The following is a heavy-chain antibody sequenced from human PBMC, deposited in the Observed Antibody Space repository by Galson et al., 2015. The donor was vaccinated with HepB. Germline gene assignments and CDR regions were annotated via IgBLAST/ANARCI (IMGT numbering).Heavy chain of an antibody. D-gene: IGHD4-17*01. J-gene: IGHJ4*02. Sequence: SLRLSCAASGFTFSDYYMSWIRQAPGKGLEWVSYIGSSGSTIYYADSVKGRFTISRDNAKNSLYLQMNSLRAEDTAVYYCARDKSPGDYGDFDYWGQGTLVTVSS. CDR3: ARDKSPGDYGDFDY. V-gene: IGHV3-11*01. CDR1: GFTFSDYY. CDR2: IGSSGSTI.